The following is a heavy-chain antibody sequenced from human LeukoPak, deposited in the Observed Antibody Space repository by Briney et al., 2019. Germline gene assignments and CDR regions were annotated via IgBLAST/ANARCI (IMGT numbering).Heavy chain of an antibody. V-gene: IGHV3-23*01. CDR2: ISGSGGST. CDR3: AKERAVLWFGEPDAFDI. D-gene: IGHD3-10*01. CDR1: GFTSSSYA. J-gene: IGHJ3*02. Sequence: PGGSLRLSCAASGFTSSSYAMSWVRQAPGKGLEWVSVISGSGGSTYYADSVKGRFTISRDNSKNTLYLQMNSLRAEDTAVYYCAKERAVLWFGEPDAFDIWGQGTMVTVSS.